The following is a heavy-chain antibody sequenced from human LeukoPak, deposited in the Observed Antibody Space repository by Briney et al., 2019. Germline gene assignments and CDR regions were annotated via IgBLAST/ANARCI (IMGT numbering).Heavy chain of an antibody. D-gene: IGHD6-19*01. CDR2: INHSGST. Sequence: SETLSLTCAVYGGSFSGYYWSWIRPPPGKGLEWIGEINHSGSTNYNPSLKSRVTISVDTSKNQFSLKLSSVTAADTAVYYCARLSSGWYLVRFDYWGQGTLVTVSS. J-gene: IGHJ4*02. CDR1: GGSFSGYY. CDR3: ARLSSGWYLVRFDY. V-gene: IGHV4-34*01.